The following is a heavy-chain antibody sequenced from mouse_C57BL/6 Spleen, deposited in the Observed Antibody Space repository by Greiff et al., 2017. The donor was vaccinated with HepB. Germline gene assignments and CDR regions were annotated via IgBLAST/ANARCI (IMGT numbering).Heavy chain of an antibody. V-gene: IGHV5-17*01. CDR3: ARSYYSNIDY. Sequence: EVQVVESGGGLVKPGGSLTLSCAASGFTFSDYGMHWVRQAPEKGLEWVAYISSGSSTIYYADTVKGRFTISRDNAKNTLFLQMTSLRSEDTAMYYCARSYYSNIDYWGQGTTLTVSS. CDR1: GFTFSDYG. CDR2: ISSGSSTI. D-gene: IGHD2-5*01. J-gene: IGHJ2*01.